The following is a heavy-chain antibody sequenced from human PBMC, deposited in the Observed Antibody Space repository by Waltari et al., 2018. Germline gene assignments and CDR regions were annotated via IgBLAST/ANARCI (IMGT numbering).Heavy chain of an antibody. CDR2: SIPNLGTA. CDR3: ARDLGGDYVGFYY. CDR1: GGTFSSYA. Sequence: QVQLVQSGAEVKKPGSSVKVSCKASGGTFSSYAISWVRQAPGQGLGGMGGSIPNLGTANSAQKFKGRVTITTDETTSTAYMELSSLRSEDTAVYYCARDLGGDYVGFYYWGQGTLVTVSS. V-gene: IGHV1-69*05. J-gene: IGHJ4*02. D-gene: IGHD4-17*01.